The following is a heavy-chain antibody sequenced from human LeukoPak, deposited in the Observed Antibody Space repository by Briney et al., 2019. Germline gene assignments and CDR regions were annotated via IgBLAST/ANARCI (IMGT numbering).Heavy chain of an antibody. D-gene: IGHD3-9*01. V-gene: IGHV4-38-2*02. Sequence: SETLSLTCTVSDYSISSGYYWGWIRQPPGKGLEWIGSIYHRGSTYYNPSLKSRVTMSVDTSKNQFSLKLSSVTAADTAVYYCARGGGDWLLQYYYYYYMDVWGKGTTVTVSS. CDR2: IYHRGST. CDR3: ARGGGDWLLQYYYYYYMDV. CDR1: DYSISSGYY. J-gene: IGHJ6*03.